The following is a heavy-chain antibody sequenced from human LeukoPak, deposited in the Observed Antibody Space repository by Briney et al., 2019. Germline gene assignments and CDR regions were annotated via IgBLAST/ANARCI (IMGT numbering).Heavy chain of an antibody. CDR1: GGSFSGYY. J-gene: IGHJ4*02. Sequence: TSETLSLTCAVHGGSFSGYYWSWIRQPPGKGLEWIGEINHSGSTNYNPSLKSRVTVSVDTSKNQFSLKLSSVTAADTAVYYCARVGWYGGYFDYWGQGTLVTVSS. V-gene: IGHV4-34*01. D-gene: IGHD6-19*01. CDR3: ARVGWYGGYFDY. CDR2: INHSGST.